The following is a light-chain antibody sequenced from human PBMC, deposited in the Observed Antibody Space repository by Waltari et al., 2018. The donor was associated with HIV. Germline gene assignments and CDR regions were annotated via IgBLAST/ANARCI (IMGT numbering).Light chain of an antibody. Sequence: VLTQSPPPLSLSPAARATLSGRASQSVSRYLAWYQKKPGQAARLLIYDASNRATGIPARFIGSGSGTDFTLTISSLEPEDFAVYSGQQHSSWPRTFGGGTKVEIK. CDR2: DAS. CDR1: QSVSRY. J-gene: IGKJ4*02. V-gene: IGKV3-11*01. CDR3: QQHSSWPRT.